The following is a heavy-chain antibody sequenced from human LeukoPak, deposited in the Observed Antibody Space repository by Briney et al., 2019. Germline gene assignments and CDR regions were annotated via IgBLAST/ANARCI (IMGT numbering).Heavy chain of an antibody. CDR3: ARGAVRQQLTFGYFDY. D-gene: IGHD6-13*01. CDR1: GFTFSSYS. J-gene: IGHJ4*02. V-gene: IGHV3-21*01. Sequence: AGGSLRLSCAASGFTFSSYSMNWVRQAPGKGLEWVSSISSSSSYIYYADSVKGRFTISRDDAKNSLYLQMNSLRAEDTAVYYCARGAVRQQLTFGYFDYWGQGTLVTVSS. CDR2: ISSSSSYI.